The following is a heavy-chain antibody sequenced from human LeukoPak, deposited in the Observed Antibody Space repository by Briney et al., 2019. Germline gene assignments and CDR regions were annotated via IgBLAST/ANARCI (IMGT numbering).Heavy chain of an antibody. D-gene: IGHD3-10*01. CDR2: ISYDGSNK. CDR1: GFTFSSYA. J-gene: IGHJ6*03. CDR3: ARDPRVRWPPYYMDV. V-gene: IGHV3-30-3*01. Sequence: GGSLRLSCAASGFTFSSYAMHWVRQAPGKGLEWVAVISYDGSNKYYADSVKGRFTISRDNSKNTLYLQMNSLRAEDTAVYYCARDPRVRWPPYYMDVWGKGTTVTVSS.